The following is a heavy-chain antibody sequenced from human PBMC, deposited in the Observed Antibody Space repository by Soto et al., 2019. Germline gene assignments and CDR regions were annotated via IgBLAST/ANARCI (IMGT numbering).Heavy chain of an antibody. J-gene: IGHJ6*02. CDR2: IKSRTYGGTT. CDR3: TTVPSSYDFWRGLDV. Sequence: PVGSLRLECAASLFPVSNACMSWVRAAPGKGLERVGRIKSRTYGGTTDYAARLKGRFTISRDDSKNTLSLQMNSLKTEATAPPYGTTVPSSYDFWRGLDVWGQGTTVTVSS. CDR1: LFPVSNAC. D-gene: IGHD3-3*01. V-gene: IGHV3-15*01.